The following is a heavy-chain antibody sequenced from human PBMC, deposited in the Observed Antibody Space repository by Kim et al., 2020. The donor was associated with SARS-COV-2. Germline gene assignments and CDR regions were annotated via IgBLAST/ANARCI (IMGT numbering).Heavy chain of an antibody. D-gene: IGHD3-10*01. CDR2: IIPIFGTA. J-gene: IGHJ3*02. CDR3: ARGIRTLGAGFHAFDI. Sequence: SVKVSCKASGGTFSSYAISWVRQAPGQGLEWMGGIIPIFGTANYAQKFQGRVTITADESTSTAYMELSSLRSEDTAVYYCARGIRTLGAGFHAFDIWGQGTMVTVSS. CDR1: GGTFSSYA. V-gene: IGHV1-69*13.